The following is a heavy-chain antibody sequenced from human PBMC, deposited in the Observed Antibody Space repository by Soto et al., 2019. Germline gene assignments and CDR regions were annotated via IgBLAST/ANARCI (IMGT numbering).Heavy chain of an antibody. J-gene: IGHJ4*02. V-gene: IGHV1-69*01. CDR1: GGTFSSYA. Sequence: QVQLVQSGAEVKKPGSSVKVSCKASGGTFSSYAISWVRQAPGQGLEWMGGIIPIFGTANYAQKFQGRVTITADESTSTAYMERSSLSAEDTAVYYGARDSKASSSWYGYWGQGTLVTVSS. D-gene: IGHD6-13*01. CDR3: ARDSKASSSWYGY. CDR2: IIPIFGTA.